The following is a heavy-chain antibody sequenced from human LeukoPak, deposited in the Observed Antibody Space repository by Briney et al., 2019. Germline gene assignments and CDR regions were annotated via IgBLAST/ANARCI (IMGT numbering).Heavy chain of an antibody. V-gene: IGHV1-69*04. Sequence: GASVKVSCKASGGTFSSYAISWVRQAPGQGLEWMGRIIPILGIANYAQKFQGRVTITADKSTSTAYMELSSLRSEDTAVYYCANHVMRGICSGGSCYTVADYWGQGTLVTVSS. J-gene: IGHJ4*02. CDR3: ANHVMRGICSGGSCYTVADY. CDR2: IIPILGIA. CDR1: GGTFSSYA. D-gene: IGHD2-15*01.